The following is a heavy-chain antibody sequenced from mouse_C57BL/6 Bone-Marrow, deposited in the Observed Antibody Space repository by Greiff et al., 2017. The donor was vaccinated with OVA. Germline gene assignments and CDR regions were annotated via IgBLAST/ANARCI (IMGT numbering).Heavy chain of an antibody. CDR2: IYPGSGST. D-gene: IGHD1-1*01. CDR3: ARGRIFYYGSSHFDY. Sequence: QVQLQQSGAELVKPGASVKMSCKASGYTFTSYWITWVKQRPGQGLEWIGDIYPGSGSTNYNEKFKSKATLTVDTSSSTAYMQLSSLTSEDSAVYYCARGRIFYYGSSHFDYWGQGTTLTVSS. CDR1: GYTFTSYW. V-gene: IGHV1-55*01. J-gene: IGHJ2*01.